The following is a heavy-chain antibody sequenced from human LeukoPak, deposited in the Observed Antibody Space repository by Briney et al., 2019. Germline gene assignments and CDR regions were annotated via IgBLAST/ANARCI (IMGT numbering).Heavy chain of an antibody. CDR2: INHSGST. CDR3: ASFSRADLYYYYYMDV. CDR1: GGSFSGSY. J-gene: IGHJ6*03. Sequence: PSETLSLTCAVYGGSFSGSYWCWIRQPPGKGLEWIGEINHSGSTNYNPSLKSRVTISVDTSKNQFSLKLSSVTAADTAVYYCASFSRADLYYYYYMDVWGKGTTVTVSS. V-gene: IGHV4-34*01.